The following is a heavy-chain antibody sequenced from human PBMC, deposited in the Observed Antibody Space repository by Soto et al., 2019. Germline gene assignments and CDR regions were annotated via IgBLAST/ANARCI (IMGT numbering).Heavy chain of an antibody. D-gene: IGHD3-10*01. J-gene: IGHJ4*02. CDR1: GFTFSSYA. CDR2: ISGSGGST. Sequence: GGSLRLSCAASGFTFSSYAMSWVRQAPGKGLERVSAISGSGGSTYYADSVKGRFTISRDNSKNTLYLQMNSLRAEDTAVYYCAKDARSPYYYGSGSYPGESYFDYWGQGTLVTVSS. V-gene: IGHV3-23*01. CDR3: AKDARSPYYYGSGSYPGESYFDY.